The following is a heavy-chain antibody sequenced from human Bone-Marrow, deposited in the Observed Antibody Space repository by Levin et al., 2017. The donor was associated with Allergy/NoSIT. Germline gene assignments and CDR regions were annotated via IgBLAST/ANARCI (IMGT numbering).Heavy chain of an antibody. CDR3: TTGVRYGIRTDY. J-gene: IGHJ4*02. CDR1: GFTFSDAW. CDR2: IKTRSDGETT. D-gene: IGHD4-17*01. Sequence: GGSLRLSCATSGFTFSDAWMTWVRQGPGKGLEWVGRIKTRSDGETTEYTALVQGRFTISRDDSKNMVYLHMSGLKTEDTAVYFCTTGVRYGIRTDYWGQGTLVTVSS. V-gene: IGHV3-15*01.